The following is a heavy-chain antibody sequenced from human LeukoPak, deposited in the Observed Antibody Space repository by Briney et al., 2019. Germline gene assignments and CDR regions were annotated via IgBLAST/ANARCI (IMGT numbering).Heavy chain of an antibody. Sequence: GGSLRLSCAASGFTFSSYSMNWVRQAPGKGLEWVSPISSSSSYIYYVDSVKGRFTISRDNAKNSLYLQMNSLRAEDTAVYYCARSSILTGQDYWGQGTLVTVSS. D-gene: IGHD3-9*01. J-gene: IGHJ4*02. CDR3: ARSSILTGQDY. CDR1: GFTFSSYS. CDR2: ISSSSSYI. V-gene: IGHV3-21*01.